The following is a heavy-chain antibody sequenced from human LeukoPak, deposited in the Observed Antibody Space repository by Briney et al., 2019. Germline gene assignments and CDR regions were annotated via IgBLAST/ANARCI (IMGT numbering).Heavy chain of an antibody. V-gene: IGHV1-24*01. CDR3: ARVRSGSYRYYYYYMDV. CDR1: GYTLTELS. D-gene: IGHD1-26*01. Sequence: ASVKVSCKVSGYTLTELSMHWVRQAPGKGLEWMGGFDPEDGETIYAQKFQGRVTMTEDTYTDTAYMELSSLRSDDTAVYYCARVRSGSYRYYYYYMDVWGKGTTVTVSS. CDR2: FDPEDGET. J-gene: IGHJ6*03.